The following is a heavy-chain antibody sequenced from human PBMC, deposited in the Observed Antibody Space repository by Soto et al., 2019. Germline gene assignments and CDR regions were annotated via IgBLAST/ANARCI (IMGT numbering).Heavy chain of an antibody. D-gene: IGHD1-26*01. V-gene: IGHV3-74*01. J-gene: IGHJ4*02. CDR3: ARAGAMGVDY. Sequence: PWGSLRISCTSSEFTFNSHWMHWVRQAPGKGLVWVSRIYFDGITTNYADSVKGRLTVSRDNAKNTVYLHVNTLRDEDTSVYYCARAGAMGVDYWGQGTMVTVSS. CDR1: EFTFNSHW. CDR2: IYFDGITT.